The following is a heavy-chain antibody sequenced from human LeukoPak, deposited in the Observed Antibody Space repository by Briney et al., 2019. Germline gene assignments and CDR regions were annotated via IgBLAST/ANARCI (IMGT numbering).Heavy chain of an antibody. J-gene: IGHJ6*03. CDR2: IDYSGST. D-gene: IGHD2-15*01. CDR3: ARLGYCSGGSCYSHYYYYYMDV. CDR1: GGSISSYY. V-gene: IGHV4-59*01. Sequence: PSETLSLTCTVSGGSISSYYWSWIRQPPGKGLELIGYIDYSGSTNYNPSLKSRVTISVDRSKNQFSLKLSSVTAADTAVYYCARLGYCSGGSCYSHYYYYYMDVWGKGTTVTVSS.